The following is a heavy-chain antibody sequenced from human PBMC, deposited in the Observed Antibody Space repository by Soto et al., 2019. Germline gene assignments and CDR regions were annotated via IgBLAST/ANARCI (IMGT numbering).Heavy chain of an antibody. CDR2: ISYGGDNK. CDR3: AKARHSTSWYGLEADF. Sequence: GGSLRLSCAASGFIFSDYAMHWVRQAPGKGLEWVAVISYGGDNKYYADSVRGRFAISRDNLKNTLDLQMNSLNPEDTAVYHCAKARHSTSWYGLEADFWGQGTLVTVSS. CDR1: GFIFSDYA. V-gene: IGHV3-30*09. D-gene: IGHD6-13*01. J-gene: IGHJ4*02.